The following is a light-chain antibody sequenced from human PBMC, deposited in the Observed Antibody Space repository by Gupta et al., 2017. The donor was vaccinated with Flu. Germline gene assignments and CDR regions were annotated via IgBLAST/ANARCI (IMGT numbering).Light chain of an antibody. V-gene: IGKV1-39*01. Sequence: DVTMTQSTSSLSASVGDRVTITCRASQSISNSLNWYQQKPGKAPKLVIYAASTLQSGVPSRFSGSGSGTDFTLTISSLQPEDFTTYYCQQGYSTPFTFGAGTKVELK. CDR1: QSISNS. CDR2: AAS. CDR3: QQGYSTPFT. J-gene: IGKJ4*01.